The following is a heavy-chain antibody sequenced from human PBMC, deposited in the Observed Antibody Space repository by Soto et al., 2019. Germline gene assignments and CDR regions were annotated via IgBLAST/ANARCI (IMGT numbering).Heavy chain of an antibody. V-gene: IGHV3-21*01. CDR3: ARPADSSGYLSAFDI. D-gene: IGHD3-22*01. J-gene: IGHJ3*02. CDR1: LFTFSSYS. CDR2: ISSSSSYI. Sequence: GSLRLSCAASLFTFSSYSINWVRQSPGKGLEWVSSISSSSSYIYYADSVKGRFTISRDNAKNSLYLQMNSLRAEDTAVYYCARPADSSGYLSAFDIWGQGTMVTVSS.